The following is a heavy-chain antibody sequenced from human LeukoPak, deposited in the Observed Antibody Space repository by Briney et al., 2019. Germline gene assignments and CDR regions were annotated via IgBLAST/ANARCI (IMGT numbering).Heavy chain of an antibody. Sequence: SQTLSLTCTVSDGSVTSGNYYWNWIRQPAGKGLEWIGRIYTNGGASYNPSLKSRVTTSIDASKNQFSLKLSSVTAADTAVYYCAREPPGYWGQGILVTVSS. CDR2: IYTNGGA. CDR3: AREPPGY. V-gene: IGHV4-61*02. CDR1: DGSVTSGNYY. J-gene: IGHJ4*02.